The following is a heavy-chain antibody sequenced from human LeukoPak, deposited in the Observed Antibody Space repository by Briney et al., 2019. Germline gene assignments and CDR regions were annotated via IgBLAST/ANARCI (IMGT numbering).Heavy chain of an antibody. CDR3: ARRSEDYVWGSYRSHYGMDV. D-gene: IGHD3-16*02. CDR2: MSVYNGNT. CDR1: GYTFTICG. V-gene: IGHV1-18*01. Sequence: ASVTVSFTSSGYTFTICGISWGRQAPGQGLEWMGWMSVYNGNTNYSQKLQGRVTMPTDTSTSTAYLELRSLRSDDTAVYYCARRSEDYVWGSYRSHYGMDVWGQGTTVTVSS. J-gene: IGHJ6*02.